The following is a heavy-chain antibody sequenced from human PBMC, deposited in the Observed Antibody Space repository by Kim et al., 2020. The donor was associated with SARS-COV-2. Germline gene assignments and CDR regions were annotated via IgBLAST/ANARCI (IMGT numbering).Heavy chain of an antibody. Sequence: GGSLRLSCAASGFVFSSYGMHWVRQAPGKGLEWVAVIWSDGSYKYYADSVKGRFTISRHNSKNMTYLQMNSLRAEDTAVYYCARACTAARRDEYYLDYWGQGSLVTVSS. D-gene: IGHD6-6*01. V-gene: IGHV3-33*01. J-gene: IGHJ4*02. CDR1: GFVFSSYG. CDR2: IWSDGSYK. CDR3: ARACTAARRDEYYLDY.